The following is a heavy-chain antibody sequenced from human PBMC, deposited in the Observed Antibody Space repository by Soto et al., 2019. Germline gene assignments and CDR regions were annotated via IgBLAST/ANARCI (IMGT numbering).Heavy chain of an antibody. CDR2: IIPIFGTA. D-gene: IGHD3-22*01. Sequence: GASVKVSCKASVGTLSSYAISWVRQAPGQGLEWMGGIIPIFGTANYAQKFQGRVTITADESTSTAYMELSSLRSEDTAVYYCARGLYYYGSSGYYSLEYGMDVWGQGTTVTVSS. CDR1: VGTLSSYA. CDR3: ARGLYYYGSSGYYSLEYGMDV. J-gene: IGHJ6*02. V-gene: IGHV1-69*13.